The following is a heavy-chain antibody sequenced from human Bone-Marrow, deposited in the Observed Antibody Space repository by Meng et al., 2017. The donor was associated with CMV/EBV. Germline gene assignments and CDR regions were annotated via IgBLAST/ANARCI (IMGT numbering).Heavy chain of an antibody. V-gene: IGHV1-2*02. CDR1: GYTFTGYY. CDR3: ARLGYCSSTSCIDY. D-gene: IGHD2-2*01. CDR2: INPNSGGT. Sequence: ASVKVSCKASGYTFTGYYMHWVRQAPGQGLEWMGWINPNSGGTNYAQKFQGRVTMTRDTSISTAYMELSRLRSDDTAVYYCARLGYCSSTSCIDYWGQRPLVPVSS. J-gene: IGHJ4*02.